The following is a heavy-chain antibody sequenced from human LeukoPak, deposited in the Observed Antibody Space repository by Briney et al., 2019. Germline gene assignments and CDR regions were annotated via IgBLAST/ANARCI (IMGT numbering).Heavy chain of an antibody. D-gene: IGHD2-2*01. CDR3: AKADIVVVPAAITRVNWFDP. CDR2: ISGSGGST. J-gene: IGHJ5*02. Sequence: PGGSLRLSCAASGFTFSSYAMSWVRQAPGKGLEWVSAISGSGGSTYYADSVKGRFTISRDNSKNTLYLQMNSLRAEDTAVYYCAKADIVVVPAAITRVNWFDPWGQGTLVTVSS. V-gene: IGHV3-23*01. CDR1: GFTFSSYA.